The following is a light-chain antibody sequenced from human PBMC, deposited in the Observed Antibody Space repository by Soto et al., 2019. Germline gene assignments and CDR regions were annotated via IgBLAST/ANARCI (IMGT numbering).Light chain of an antibody. CDR2: LEGSGSY. CDR3: ETWDSNIHV. V-gene: IGLV4-60*03. Sequence: QLVLTQSSSASASLGSSVKLTCTLSSGHSSHIIAWHQQQPGKAPRYLMRLEGSGSYNKGSGVPDRFSGSSSGADRYLTVSNLHSEDEADYYCETWDSNIHVFGGGTKLTVL. J-gene: IGLJ3*02. CDR1: SGHSSHI.